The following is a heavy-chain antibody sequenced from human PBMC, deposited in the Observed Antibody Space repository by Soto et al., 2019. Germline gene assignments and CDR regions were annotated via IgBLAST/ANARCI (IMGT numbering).Heavy chain of an antibody. Sequence: SVKVSCKTSGGTFSSYAMSWVRQAPGQGLEWMGGIIPIFGTANYAQKFQGRVTITADESTSTAYMELSSLRSEDTAVYYCGRRLDGYTYSPFDYWGQGTLVTVSS. CDR2: IIPIFGTA. D-gene: IGHD1-1*01. CDR1: GGTFSSYA. V-gene: IGHV1-69*13. J-gene: IGHJ4*02. CDR3: GRRLDGYTYSPFDY.